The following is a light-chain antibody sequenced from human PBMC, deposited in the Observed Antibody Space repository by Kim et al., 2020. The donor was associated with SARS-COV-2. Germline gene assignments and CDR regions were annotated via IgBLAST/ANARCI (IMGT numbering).Light chain of an antibody. J-gene: IGLJ1*01. CDR2: YDS. Sequence: SYELTQPPSVSVAPGKTARITCGGNNIGSKSVHWYQQKPGQAPVLVIYYDSDRPSGIPERFSGSNSGNTATLTISRVEAGEEADYYCQVWASSSDHYVFG. V-gene: IGLV3-21*04. CDR1: NIGSKS. CDR3: QVWASSSDHYV.